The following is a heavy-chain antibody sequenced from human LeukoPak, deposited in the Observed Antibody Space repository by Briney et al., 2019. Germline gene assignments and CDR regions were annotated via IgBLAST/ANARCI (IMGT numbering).Heavy chain of an antibody. J-gene: IGHJ4*02. D-gene: IGHD6-13*01. Sequence: GGSLRLSCAASGFTFSDYYMSWVRQAPGKGLEWVANIKQDGSEKYYVDSVKGRFTISRDNAKNSLYLQMNSLRAEDTAVYYCASGIAAAHYLNPIFDYWGQGTLVTVSS. CDR2: IKQDGSEK. CDR3: ASGIAAAHYLNPIFDY. V-gene: IGHV3-7*01. CDR1: GFTFSDYY.